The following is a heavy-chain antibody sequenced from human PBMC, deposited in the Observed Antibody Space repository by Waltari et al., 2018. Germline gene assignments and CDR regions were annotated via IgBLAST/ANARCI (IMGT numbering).Heavy chain of an antibody. J-gene: IGHJ4*02. CDR2: SHADGSAT. CDR1: GFTCSRSG. V-gene: IGHV3-74*01. CDR3: ARGGHFDWLPTDY. Sequence: EVQLVESGGGLVQPGGSLRRSCEASGFTCSRSGMSWVRQAPGKGLAWVARSHADGSATTYADSVMGRFTISRDNAKNTVFLQMNSLRAEDTAVYYCARGGHFDWLPTDYWGQGTLVTVSS. D-gene: IGHD3-9*01.